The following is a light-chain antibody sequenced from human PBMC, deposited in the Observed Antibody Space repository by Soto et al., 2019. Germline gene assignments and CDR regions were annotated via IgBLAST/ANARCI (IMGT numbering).Light chain of an antibody. Sequence: EIVLTQSPGSLSLSPGERATLSCRASQSVDSTFFAWYQKKPGQAPRLLMYGVSKRATGIPDRFTGSGSGTEFTLTTTRLEPEDFAVYYCQQYISSVTFGQGTRVDIK. CDR3: QQYISSVT. V-gene: IGKV3-20*01. J-gene: IGKJ1*01. CDR1: QSVDSTF. CDR2: GVS.